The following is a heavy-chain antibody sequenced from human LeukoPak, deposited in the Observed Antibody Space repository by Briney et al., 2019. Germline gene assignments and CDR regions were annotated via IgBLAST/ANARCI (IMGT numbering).Heavy chain of an antibody. CDR3: ARAGSAAVVPAALRDAFDI. V-gene: IGHV1-69*01. Sequence: SVKVSCKAFGGTFSSYAISWVRQAPGQGLEWVGGIIPIFGTANYAQKFQGRVTITADESTSTAYMELSSLRSEDTAVYYCARAGSAAVVPAALRDAFDIWGQGTMVTVSS. D-gene: IGHD2-2*01. J-gene: IGHJ3*02. CDR1: GGTFSSYA. CDR2: IIPIFGTA.